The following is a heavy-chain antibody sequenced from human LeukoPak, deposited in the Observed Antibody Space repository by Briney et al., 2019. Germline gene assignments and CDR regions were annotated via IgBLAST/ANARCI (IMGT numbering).Heavy chain of an antibody. Sequence: GSLRLSCAASGFTFSDYWMSWVRQAPGKGLEWVANIKKDESEEYYVDSVKGRFTISRDNAENSLYLQMNSLSAEDTAVYYCARASTRSGTTYYFGYWGQGTLVTVSS. D-gene: IGHD3-10*01. CDR1: GFTFSDYW. J-gene: IGHJ4*02. V-gene: IGHV3-7*01. CDR3: ARASTRSGTTYYFGY. CDR2: IKKDESEE.